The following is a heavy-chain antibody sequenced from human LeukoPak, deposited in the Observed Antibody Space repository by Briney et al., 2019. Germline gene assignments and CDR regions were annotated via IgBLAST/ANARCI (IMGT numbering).Heavy chain of an antibody. V-gene: IGHV3-15*01. CDR2: IKSRTEGGTT. CDR1: GFTFTNAW. CDR3: THYYYSAFAI. D-gene: IGHD3-22*01. Sequence: GGSLRLSCAASGFTFTNAWMSWVRRAPGKGLEWVGRIKSRTEGGTTDYAAPVRGRFTISRDDSRNTLSLQMNSLKTEDTAVYYCTHYYYSAFAIWGQGTVVTVSS. J-gene: IGHJ3*02.